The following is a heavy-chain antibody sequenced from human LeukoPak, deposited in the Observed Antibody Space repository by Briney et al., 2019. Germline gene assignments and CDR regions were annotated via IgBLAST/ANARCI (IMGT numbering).Heavy chain of an antibody. D-gene: IGHD3-22*01. V-gene: IGHV3-30*02. Sequence: GSLRLSCAASGFTFSSYGMHWVRQAPGKGLEWVAFIRYDGSNKYYADSVKGRFTISRDNSKNTLYLQMNSLRAEDTAVYYCAKDGGIGYYDSSGYSPYFDYWGQGTLVTVSS. CDR2: IRYDGSNK. J-gene: IGHJ4*02. CDR1: GFTFSSYG. CDR3: AKDGGIGYYDSSGYSPYFDY.